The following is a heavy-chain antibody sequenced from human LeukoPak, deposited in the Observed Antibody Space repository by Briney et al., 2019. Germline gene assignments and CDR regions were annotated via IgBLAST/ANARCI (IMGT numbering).Heavy chain of an antibody. Sequence: SETLSLTCTLSGGSISTYYWSWIRQSPGKGLEWIGYIYYSGSTKYNPSLNSRVTISVDTSKNQFSLKLSSVTAADTAVYYCARYGITIVRGGKYYFDYWGQGTLVTVSS. D-gene: IGHD3-10*01. V-gene: IGHV4-59*08. CDR3: ARYGITIVRGGKYYFDY. J-gene: IGHJ4*02. CDR1: GGSISTYY. CDR2: IYYSGST.